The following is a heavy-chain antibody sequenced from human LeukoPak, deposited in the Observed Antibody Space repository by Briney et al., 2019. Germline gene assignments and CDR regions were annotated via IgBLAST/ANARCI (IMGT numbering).Heavy chain of an antibody. J-gene: IGHJ4*02. Sequence: IGGATYYADSVKGRFTISRDNSENTLYLQMKGLRAEDTAVYYCARGDGYNFFDYWGQGTLVTVSS. D-gene: IGHD5-24*01. CDR3: ARGDGYNFFDY. V-gene: IGHV3-53*01. CDR2: IGGAT.